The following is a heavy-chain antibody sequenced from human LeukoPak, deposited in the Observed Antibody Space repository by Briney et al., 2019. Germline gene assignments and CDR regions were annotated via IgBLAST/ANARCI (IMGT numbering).Heavy chain of an antibody. CDR3: ARSGSGSQYYYYYYYMDV. CDR2: ISYSGST. D-gene: IGHD3-10*01. V-gene: IGHV4-39*01. Sequence: SETLSLTCTVSGGSISSSSYYWGWIRQPPGKGLEWIGSISYSGSTYYNPSLKSRVTISVDTSKNQFSLKLSSVTAADTAVYYCARSGSGSQYYYYYYYMDVWGKGTTVTVSS. CDR1: GGSISSSSYY. J-gene: IGHJ6*03.